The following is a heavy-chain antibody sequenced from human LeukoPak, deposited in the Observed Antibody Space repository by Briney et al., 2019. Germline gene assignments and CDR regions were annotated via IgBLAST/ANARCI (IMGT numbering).Heavy chain of an antibody. Sequence: GGSLRLSCAASGFTFSSYVMHWVRQAPGKGLEWVAFIRYDGSNKYYADSVKGRFTISRDNSKNTLYLQMNSLRAEDTAVYYCARGSSGTIPPAGAGDAFDIWGQGTMVTVSS. D-gene: IGHD2-2*01. V-gene: IGHV3-30*02. CDR3: ARGSSGTIPPAGAGDAFDI. CDR1: GFTFSSYV. J-gene: IGHJ3*02. CDR2: IRYDGSNK.